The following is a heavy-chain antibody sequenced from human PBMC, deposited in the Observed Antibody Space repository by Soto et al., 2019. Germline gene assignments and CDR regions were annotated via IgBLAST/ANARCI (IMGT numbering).Heavy chain of an antibody. J-gene: IGHJ4*02. V-gene: IGHV3-30*03. D-gene: IGHD5-18*01. CDR3: ATPNRGYIYGYPHLH. Sequence: SGGSLRLSCAASGFTFSSYGMHWVRQAPGKGLEWVAVISYDGSNKYYADSVKGRFTISRDNSKNTLYLQMNSLRAEDTAVYYCATPNRGYIYGYPHLHWGQGTLVTVSS. CDR1: GFTFSSYG. CDR2: ISYDGSNK.